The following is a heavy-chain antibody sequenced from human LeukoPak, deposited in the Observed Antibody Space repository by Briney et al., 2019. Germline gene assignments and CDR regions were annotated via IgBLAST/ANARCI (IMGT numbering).Heavy chain of an antibody. CDR2: IYYSGST. CDR3: ARVKLERRHDAFDI. Sequence: SETLSLTCTVSGGSISSYYWSWIRQPPGKGLEWIGYIYYSGSTNYNPSLKSRVTISVDTSKNQFSLKRSSVTAADTAVYYCARVKLERRHDAFDIWGQGTMVTVSS. CDR1: GGSISSYY. V-gene: IGHV4-59*01. J-gene: IGHJ3*02. D-gene: IGHD1-1*01.